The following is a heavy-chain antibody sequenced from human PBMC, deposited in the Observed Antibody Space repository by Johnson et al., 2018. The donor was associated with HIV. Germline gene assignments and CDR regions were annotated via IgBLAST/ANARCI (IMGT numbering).Heavy chain of an antibody. D-gene: IGHD3-10*01. V-gene: IGHV3-53*01. Sequence: VQLVESGGGLIQPGGSLRLSCVGSGFTVSSNYMSWVRQAPGKGLEWVSVIYSGGSTYYADSVKGRFTISRDTSKNTLYFQMNSLRAEDTAVYYCASFWATGAFDIWGQGTMVTVSS. CDR1: GFTVSSNY. CDR3: ASFWATGAFDI. J-gene: IGHJ3*02. CDR2: IYSGGST.